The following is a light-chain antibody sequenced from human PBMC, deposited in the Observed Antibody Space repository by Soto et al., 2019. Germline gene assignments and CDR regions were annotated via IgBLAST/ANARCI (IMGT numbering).Light chain of an antibody. J-gene: IGLJ2*01. CDR2: DVT. Sequence: QSALTQPASVSGSPGQSITISCTGTSSDVGAYNYVSWYQQHPGKAPKLMIFDVTYRPSGVSNRFSGSKSGNTASLTISGLQAEDEADYYCSSYTTSHTAVFGGGTKLTVL. V-gene: IGLV2-14*03. CDR1: SSDVGAYNY. CDR3: SSYTTSHTAV.